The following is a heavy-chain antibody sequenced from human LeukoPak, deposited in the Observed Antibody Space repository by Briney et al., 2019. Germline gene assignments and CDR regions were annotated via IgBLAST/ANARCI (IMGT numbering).Heavy chain of an antibody. D-gene: IGHD2-15*01. V-gene: IGHV3-48*03. CDR3: ARDSGRGYGMDV. Sequence: GGSLRLSCAASGFTFSSYGMNWVRQAPGKGLEWVSYISSSGSTIYYADSVKGRFTISRDNAKNSLYLQMNSLRAEDTAVYYCARDSGRGYGMDVWGKGTTVTVSS. CDR1: GFTFSSYG. J-gene: IGHJ6*04. CDR2: ISSSGSTI.